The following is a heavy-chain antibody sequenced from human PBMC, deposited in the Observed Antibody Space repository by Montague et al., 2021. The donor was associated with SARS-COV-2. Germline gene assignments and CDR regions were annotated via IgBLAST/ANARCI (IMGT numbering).Heavy chain of an antibody. CDR3: ARRGSSVWGVTVSAELDY. V-gene: IGHV4-34*01. CDR2: INQSGRT. CDR1: GGSFSSYY. D-gene: IGHD3-10*01. Sequence: ETLSLTCAVYGGSFSSYYWSWIRQPPEKGLEWIGEINQSGRTNNSPSLKSRVIISVDTSKNQFSLKLSSVTAADTAVYYCARRGSSVWGVTVSAELDYWGQGILVIVSS. J-gene: IGHJ4*02.